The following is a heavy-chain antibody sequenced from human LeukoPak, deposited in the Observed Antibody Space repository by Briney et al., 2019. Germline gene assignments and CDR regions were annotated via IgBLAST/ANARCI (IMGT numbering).Heavy chain of an antibody. D-gene: IGHD2-2*01. J-gene: IGHJ4*02. CDR3: ARDEGSSYPFDY. CDR2: IYYSGST. Sequence: PSETLSLTCTVSGGSISSSSYYWGWIRQPPGRGLEWIGSIYYSGSTYYNPSLKSRVTISVDTSKNQFSLNLSSVTAADTAVYFCARDEGSSYPFDYWGQGTLVTVSS. V-gene: IGHV4-39*07. CDR1: GGSISSSSYY.